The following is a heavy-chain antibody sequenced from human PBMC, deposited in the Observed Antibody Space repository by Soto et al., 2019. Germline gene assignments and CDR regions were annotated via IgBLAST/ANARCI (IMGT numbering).Heavy chain of an antibody. V-gene: IGHV4-31*03. CDR3: GFGRLPPPVSAI. CDR2: IYYSGST. D-gene: IGHD3-10*01. Sequence: SETVSLTCTVSGGSISRGGYYWSWIRQHPGKGLEWIGYIYYSGSTYYNPSLKSRVTISVDTSKNQFSLKLSSVTAADTAVYYCGFGRLPPPVSAIRGQRTIVPVSS. J-gene: IGHJ3*02. CDR1: GGSISRGGYY.